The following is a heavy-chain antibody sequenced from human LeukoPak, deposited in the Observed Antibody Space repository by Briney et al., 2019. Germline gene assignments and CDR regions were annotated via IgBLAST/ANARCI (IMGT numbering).Heavy chain of an antibody. J-gene: IGHJ4*02. Sequence: SQTLSLTCAISGDSVSSNSAAWNWIRQSPSRGLEWLGRTHYRSKWYNDYAVSVKSRITINPDTSKNQFSLQLNSVTPEDTAVYYCAREKGKTRSRYCSGGSCYSSLPNGVFDYWGQGTLVTVSS. CDR1: GDSVSSNSAA. CDR3: AREKGKTRSRYCSGGSCYSSLPNGVFDY. V-gene: IGHV6-1*01. CDR2: THYRSKWYN. D-gene: IGHD2-15*01.